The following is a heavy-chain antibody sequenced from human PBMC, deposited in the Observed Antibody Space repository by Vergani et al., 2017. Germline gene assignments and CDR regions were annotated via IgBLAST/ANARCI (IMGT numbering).Heavy chain of an antibody. J-gene: IGHJ4*02. CDR1: GDSISSSTYY. D-gene: IGHD2-8*01. CDR3: AVLVYVMNVDY. Sequence: QLLLQESGPGLVQPSETLSLTCTVSGDSISSSTYYWGWIRQPPGKGLEWIGSIYYSGSTYYNPSLKSRVTVSVDTSKNQFSLKLSSVTAADTAVYYCAVLVYVMNVDYWGQGILVTVSS. V-gene: IGHV4-39*01. CDR2: IYYSGST.